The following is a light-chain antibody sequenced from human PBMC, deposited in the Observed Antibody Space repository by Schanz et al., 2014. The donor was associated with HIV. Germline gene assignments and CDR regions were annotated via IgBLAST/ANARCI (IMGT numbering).Light chain of an antibody. CDR2: DVG. Sequence: QSALTQPATVSGSPGQSITVSCTGTNSDIGGHDYVSWYQQLPDKAPKLIISDVGYRPSGVSNRFSASKSDNTASLTISGLQTEDEAYYYCASCTISNTWVFGGGTKLTVL. J-gene: IGLJ3*02. V-gene: IGLV2-14*01. CDR3: ASCTISNTWV. CDR1: NSDIGGHDY.